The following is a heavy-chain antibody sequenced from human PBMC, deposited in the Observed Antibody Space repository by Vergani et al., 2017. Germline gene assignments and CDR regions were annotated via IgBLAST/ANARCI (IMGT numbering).Heavy chain of an antibody. Sequence: EVQLLESGGGLVQPGGSLRLSCAASGFTFSSYAMSWVRQAPGKGLEWVSAISGSGGSTYYADSVKGRFTSSRDNSKNTLYQQMNSLRAEDTAVYYCAKDPIAARPVEYFDYWGQGTLVTVSS. J-gene: IGHJ4*02. CDR3: AKDPIAARPVEYFDY. CDR1: GFTFSSYA. CDR2: ISGSGGST. D-gene: IGHD6-6*01. V-gene: IGHV3-23*01.